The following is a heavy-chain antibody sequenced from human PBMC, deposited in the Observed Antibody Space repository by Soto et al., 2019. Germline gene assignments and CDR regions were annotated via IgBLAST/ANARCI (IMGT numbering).Heavy chain of an antibody. V-gene: IGHV1-8*01. CDR3: ARLSEESSSSNYYYFYMDV. Sequence: ASLKVACKSAGYTFTRYDITWVRQTTGQGLEWMGWMNPQTGNTAYAEKFQGRVTMTRSTSINTAYMELSGLRSEDTAVYYCARLSEESSSSNYYYFYMDVWGKGSTVTVSS. CDR1: GYTFTRYD. J-gene: IGHJ6*03. D-gene: IGHD6-6*01. CDR2: MNPQTGNT.